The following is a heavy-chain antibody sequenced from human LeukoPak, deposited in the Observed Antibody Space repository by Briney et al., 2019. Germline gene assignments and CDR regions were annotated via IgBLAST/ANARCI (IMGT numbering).Heavy chain of an antibody. Sequence: GSLRLSCVASGFTFSNYAMSWIRQAPGKGLEWIGEINRSGSTNYNPSLKSRVTFSVDTSKNHFSLNLNSVTAADTAVYYCALYYYGSGTLYYFDYWGQGTLVTVSS. CDR3: ALYYYGSGTLYYFDY. V-gene: IGHV4-34*08. CDR2: INRSGST. D-gene: IGHD3-10*01. J-gene: IGHJ4*02. CDR1: GFTFSNYA.